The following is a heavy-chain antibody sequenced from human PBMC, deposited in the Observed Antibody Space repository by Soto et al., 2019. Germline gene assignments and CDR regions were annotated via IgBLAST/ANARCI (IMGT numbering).Heavy chain of an antibody. CDR2: ISYDGSNK. CDR1: GFTFSSYA. J-gene: IGHJ6*02. Sequence: QVQLVESGGGVVQPGRSLRLSCAASGFTFSSYAMHWVRQAPGKGLEWVAVISYDGSNKYYADSVKGRFTISRDNSKNTLYLQMNSLRAEDTAVYYCAKTRQWLVHHLYYYGMDVWGQGTTVTVSS. V-gene: IGHV3-30*18. CDR3: AKTRQWLVHHLYYYGMDV. D-gene: IGHD6-19*01.